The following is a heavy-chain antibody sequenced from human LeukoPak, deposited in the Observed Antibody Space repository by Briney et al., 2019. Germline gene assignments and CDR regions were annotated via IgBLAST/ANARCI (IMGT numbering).Heavy chain of an antibody. Sequence: PGGSLRLSCAASGFTFSSYAMHWVRQAPGKGLEWVAVISYDGSNKYYADSVKGRFTISRDNSKNTLYLQMNSLRAEDTAVYYCARDYVGQPLLWGQGTLVTVSS. J-gene: IGHJ4*02. CDR3: ARDYVGQPLL. CDR1: GFTFSSYA. V-gene: IGHV3-30-3*01. CDR2: ISYDGSNK. D-gene: IGHD2-21*02.